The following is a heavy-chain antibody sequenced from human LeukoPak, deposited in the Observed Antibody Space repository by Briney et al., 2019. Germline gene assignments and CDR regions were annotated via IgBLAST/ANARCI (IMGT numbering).Heavy chain of an antibody. D-gene: IGHD6-19*01. CDR2: IYSGGGT. V-gene: IGHV3-53*01. CDR1: GFTVSSNY. J-gene: IGHJ4*02. CDR3: ARGPPHSSGWRTFDY. Sequence: GGSLRLSCAASGFTVSSNYMSWVRQAPGKGLEWVSVIYSGGGTYYADSVKGRFAISRDNSKNTLYLQMNSLRAEDTAVYYCARGPPHSSGWRTFDYWGQGTLVTVSS.